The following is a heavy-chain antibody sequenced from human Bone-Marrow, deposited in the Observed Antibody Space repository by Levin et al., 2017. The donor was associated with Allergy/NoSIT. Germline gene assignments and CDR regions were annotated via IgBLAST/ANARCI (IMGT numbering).Heavy chain of an antibody. CDR2: IIPMFGTT. V-gene: IGHV1-69*01. CDR3: ARTRSGVDWYFDL. J-gene: IGHJ2*01. Sequence: PGESLKISCKASGGSFSTYGISWVRQAPGQGLEWMGGIIPMFGTTNYEQKFQGRVTITADDSRSTAYMELSRLRSDDTAVYYCARTRSGVDWYFDLWGRGTLVTVSS. D-gene: IGHD2-15*01. CDR1: GGSFSTYG.